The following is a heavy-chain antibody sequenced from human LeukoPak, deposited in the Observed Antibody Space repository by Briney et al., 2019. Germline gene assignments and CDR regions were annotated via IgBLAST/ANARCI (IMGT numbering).Heavy chain of an antibody. Sequence: PSETLSLTCAVSGVSFDDYYWSWVRQTPGKGLEWSGEINHSGYTNDSPSLKSRVTLSIDTSRKQFSLNLRSVTVADAGIYYCTRMTTGHDYRGQGTLVTVSS. CDR2: INHSGYT. D-gene: IGHD4-17*01. CDR3: TRMTTGHDY. V-gene: IGHV4-34*01. CDR1: GVSFDDYY. J-gene: IGHJ4*02.